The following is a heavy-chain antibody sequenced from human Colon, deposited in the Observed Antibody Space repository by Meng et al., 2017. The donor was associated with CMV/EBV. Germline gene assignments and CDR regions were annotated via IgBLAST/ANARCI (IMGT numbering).Heavy chain of an antibody. Sequence: SLRLSCGASGFNFNSYAMNWVRQAPGKGLEWVAAITADRKFMYYADSVKGRFVISRDNAKNSLFLQMNSLTAADTGVYYCAARSAFDYWGLGTLVTVSS. CDR1: GFNFNSYA. J-gene: IGHJ4*02. D-gene: IGHD1-26*01. CDR3: AARSAFDY. CDR2: ITADRKFM. V-gene: IGHV3-21*06.